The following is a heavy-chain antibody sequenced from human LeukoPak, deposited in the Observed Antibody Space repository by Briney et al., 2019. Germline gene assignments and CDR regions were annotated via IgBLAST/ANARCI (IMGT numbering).Heavy chain of an antibody. V-gene: IGHV1-2*02. J-gene: IGHJ4*02. Sequence: ASVKVSCKASGYTFTGYYMHWVRQAPGQGLEWMGWINPNSGGTNYAQKFQGRVTMTRDTSISTAYMELSRLRSEDTAVYYCARSVEMATIANYWGQGTLVTVSS. CDR1: GYTFTGYY. D-gene: IGHD5-24*01. CDR3: ARSVEMATIANY. CDR2: INPNSGGT.